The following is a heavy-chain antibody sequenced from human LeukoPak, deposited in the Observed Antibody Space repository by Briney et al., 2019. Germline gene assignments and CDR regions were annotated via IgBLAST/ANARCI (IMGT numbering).Heavy chain of an antibody. CDR3: ARERAAAGTQDAFDI. Sequence: GGSLRLSCAASGFTVSSNYMSWVRQAPGKGLEWVSVIYSGGSTYYADSVKGRFTISRDNSKNTLYLQMNSLRAEDTAVYYCARERAAAGTQDAFDIWGQGTMVTVSS. J-gene: IGHJ3*02. CDR2: IYSGGST. V-gene: IGHV3-53*01. D-gene: IGHD6-13*01. CDR1: GFTVSSNY.